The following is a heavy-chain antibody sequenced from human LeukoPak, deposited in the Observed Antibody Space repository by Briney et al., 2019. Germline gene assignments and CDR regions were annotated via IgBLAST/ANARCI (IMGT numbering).Heavy chain of an antibody. CDR3: AKGGPEASAGLSWFDP. CDR2: TYYSGNP. J-gene: IGHJ5*02. D-gene: IGHD1-14*01. CDR1: GGSISNYY. V-gene: IGHV4-59*01. Sequence: SETLSLTCTVSGGSISNYYWYWTRQPPGKGLEWIAYTYYSGNPNYNPSLKSRATISVDTSKNQFSLKLSSVTAADTAVYYCAKGGPEASAGLSWFDPWGQGTLVTVSS.